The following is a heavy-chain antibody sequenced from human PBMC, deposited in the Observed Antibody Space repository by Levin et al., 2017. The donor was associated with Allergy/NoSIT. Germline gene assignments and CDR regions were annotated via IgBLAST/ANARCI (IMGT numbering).Heavy chain of an antibody. J-gene: IGHJ4*02. Sequence: GGSLRLSCAASGFTFSSYAMHWVRQAPGKGLEWVAVISYDGSNKYYADSVKGRFTISRDNSKNTLYLQMNSLRAEDTAVYYCARDGMVRGGPGGYFDYWGQGTLVTVSS. V-gene: IGHV3-30-3*01. CDR2: ISYDGSNK. D-gene: IGHD3-10*01. CDR1: GFTFSSYA. CDR3: ARDGMVRGGPGGYFDY.